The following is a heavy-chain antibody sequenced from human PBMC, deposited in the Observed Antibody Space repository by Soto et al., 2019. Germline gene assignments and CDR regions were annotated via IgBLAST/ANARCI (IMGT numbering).Heavy chain of an antibody. J-gene: IGHJ4*02. CDR3: AREVRGVITLDY. V-gene: IGHV3-33*01. CDR2: IWYDGSNK. D-gene: IGHD3-10*01. CDR1: GFTFSSYG. Sequence: QVQLVESGGGVVQPGRSLRLSCAASGFTFSSYGMHWVRQAPGKGLEWVAVIWYDGSNKYYADSVKGRFTISRDNSKNTLYLQMNSLRAADTAVYYCAREVRGVITLDYWGQGTLVTVSS.